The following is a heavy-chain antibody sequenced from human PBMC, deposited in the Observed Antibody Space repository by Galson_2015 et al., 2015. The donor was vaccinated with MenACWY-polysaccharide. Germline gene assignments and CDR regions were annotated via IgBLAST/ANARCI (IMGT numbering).Heavy chain of an antibody. CDR3: ARDTGGSDY. V-gene: IGHV3-21*01. D-gene: IGHD3-16*01. CDR2: ISSSASYI. J-gene: IGHJ4*02. Sequence: SLRLSCAASGFTFSNYAMSWVRQAPGKGLEWVSIISSSASYIYYADSVKGRFTISRDNAKNSLYLQMNSLRAEVTAIYYCARDTGGSDYWGQGTLVTVSS. CDR1: GFTFSNYA.